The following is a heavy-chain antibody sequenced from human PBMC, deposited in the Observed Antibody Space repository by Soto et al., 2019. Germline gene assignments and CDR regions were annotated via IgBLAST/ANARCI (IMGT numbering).Heavy chain of an antibody. CDR1: GGSIRNYY. Sequence: PSETLSLTCPVSGGSIRNYYWNWIRQPPGKGLEWIGYVHDSGSTNHNPSLKSRLTISVDTSKNQFSLKLSSVAAADTAVYFCARAYSSGAFYFDYWGQGALVTVSS. CDR2: VHDSGST. D-gene: IGHD6-19*01. J-gene: IGHJ4*02. V-gene: IGHV4-59*01. CDR3: ARAYSSGAFYFDY.